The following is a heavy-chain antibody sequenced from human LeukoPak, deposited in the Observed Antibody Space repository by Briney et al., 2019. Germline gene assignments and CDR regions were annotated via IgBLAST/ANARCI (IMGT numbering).Heavy chain of an antibody. J-gene: IGHJ5*02. CDR2: ISDSGGTT. CDR3: AKLTRGYCDRTACPNWFDP. CDR1: GFTFSSYA. D-gene: IGHD3-22*01. Sequence: PGGSLRLSRAASGFTFSSYAMSWVRHAPGEGLEWVSAISDSGGTTYYADSAKGRFTISRDNSKNTLYLQMNSLRGEDTALYYCAKLTRGYCDRTACPNWFDPWGRGTLVTVSS. V-gene: IGHV3-23*01.